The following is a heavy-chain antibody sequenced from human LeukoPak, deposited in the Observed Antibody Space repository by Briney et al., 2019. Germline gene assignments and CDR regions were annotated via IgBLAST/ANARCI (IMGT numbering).Heavy chain of an antibody. V-gene: IGHV3-23*01. CDR1: GFTFSNAA. Sequence: GASLRLSCAASGFTFSNAAMSWVRQAPGKGLEWVSTISDNGASTFCADSVKGRFTISRDNSKNTLYLQMNSPRAEDTAVYFCTHKTGFDYWGQGTLVTVSS. CDR2: ISDNGAST. CDR3: THKTGFDY. J-gene: IGHJ4*02.